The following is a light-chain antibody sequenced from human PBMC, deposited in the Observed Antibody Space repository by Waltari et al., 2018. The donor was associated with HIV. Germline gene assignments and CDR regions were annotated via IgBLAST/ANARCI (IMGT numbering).Light chain of an antibody. J-gene: IGKJ1*01. CDR1: QSISTS. CDR2: GAS. CDR3: QQYYTYPQT. V-gene: IGKV1-8*01. Sequence: IRMTQSPSSFSASTGDRVTITCRASQSISTSLAWYQLKPGIAPKLLIYGASTLQSGVPSRFSGSGSGTDFTLTISCLQSDDFATYSCQQYYTYPQTFGQGTTVEIK.